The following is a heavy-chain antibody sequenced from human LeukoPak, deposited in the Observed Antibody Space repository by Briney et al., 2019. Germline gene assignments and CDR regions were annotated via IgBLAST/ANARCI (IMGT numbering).Heavy chain of an antibody. CDR1: GFIFRNYV. Sequence: GGSLRLSCAASGFIFRNYVVAWVRQAPGKGLEWVSQISNSGGSTYYADSVKGRFTISRDNSKNTLYLQMNSQRAEDTAVYYCAKEGLNIATRDFFDSWGQGTLVTVSS. J-gene: IGHJ4*02. CDR2: ISNSGGST. V-gene: IGHV3-23*01. CDR3: AKEGLNIATRDFFDS. D-gene: IGHD6-6*01.